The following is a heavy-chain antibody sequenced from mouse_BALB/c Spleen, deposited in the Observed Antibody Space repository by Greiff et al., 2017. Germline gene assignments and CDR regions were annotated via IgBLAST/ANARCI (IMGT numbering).Heavy chain of an antibody. V-gene: IGHV5-17*02. D-gene: IGHD2-14*01. Sequence: EVKVEESGGGLVQPGGSRKLSCAASGFTFSSFGMHWVRQAPEKGLEWVAYISSGSSTIYYADTVKGRFTISRDNPKHTLFLQMTSLRSEDTAMYYCARGEVRLLFYAMDYWGQGTSVTVSS. CDR3: ARGEVRLLFYAMDY. CDR2: ISSGSSTI. CDR1: GFTFSSFG. J-gene: IGHJ4*01.